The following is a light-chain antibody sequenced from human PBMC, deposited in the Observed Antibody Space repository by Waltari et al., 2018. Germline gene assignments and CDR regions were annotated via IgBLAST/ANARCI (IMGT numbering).Light chain of an antibody. J-gene: IGKJ4*01. CDR1: QSVTSIS. CDR2: GTS. V-gene: IGKV3-20*01. CDR3: QQYDGEVVT. Sequence: EIVLTQSPGTLSLSPGERATISGRARQSVTSISLTWYQKNVSQAPRLLIYGTSCRANGIPGRFSGSGSGTGFTLSISRLEPEDFAVYYCQQYDGEVVTFGGGTKVEI.